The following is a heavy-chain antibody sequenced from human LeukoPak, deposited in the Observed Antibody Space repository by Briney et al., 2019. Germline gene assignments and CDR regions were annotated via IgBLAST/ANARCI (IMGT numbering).Heavy chain of an antibody. D-gene: IGHD5-12*01. CDR3: ARVQYSGFDYYYMDV. CDR1: GFTFSSYT. CDR2: ISSTSSYI. V-gene: IGHV3-21*01. Sequence: GGSLRLSCAASGFTFSSYTINWVRQAPGKGLEWVSSISSTSSYIYYAHSVKGRLTISRDNAKNSVYLQMNSLRAEDTAVYYYARVQYSGFDYYYMDVWGKGTTVTVSS. J-gene: IGHJ6*03.